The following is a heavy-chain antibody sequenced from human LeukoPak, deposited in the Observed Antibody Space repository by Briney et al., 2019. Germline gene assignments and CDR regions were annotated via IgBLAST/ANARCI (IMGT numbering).Heavy chain of an antibody. Sequence: SVKVSCKASGGTISSYAISWVRQAPGQGLEWMGGIIPIFGTANYAQKFQGRVTITADESTSTAYMELSSLRSEDTAVYYCARGHCSSTSCYADYYGMDVWGKGTTVTVSS. CDR2: IIPIFGTA. CDR3: ARGHCSSTSCYADYYGMDV. D-gene: IGHD2-2*01. V-gene: IGHV1-69*13. J-gene: IGHJ6*04. CDR1: GGTISSYA.